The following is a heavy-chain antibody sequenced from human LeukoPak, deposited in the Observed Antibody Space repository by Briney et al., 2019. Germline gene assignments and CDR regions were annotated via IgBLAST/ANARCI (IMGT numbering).Heavy chain of an antibody. V-gene: IGHV1-46*01. CDR3: ARDKYYYDSSGYYGWFDP. Sequence: ASVKVSCKAPGYTFTSYYMHWVRQAPGQGLEWMGIINPSGGSTSYAQKFQGRVTMTRDMSTSTVYMELSSLRSEDTAVYYCARDKYYYDSSGYYGWFDPWGQGTLVTVSS. CDR2: INPSGGST. CDR1: GYTFTSYY. D-gene: IGHD3-22*01. J-gene: IGHJ5*02.